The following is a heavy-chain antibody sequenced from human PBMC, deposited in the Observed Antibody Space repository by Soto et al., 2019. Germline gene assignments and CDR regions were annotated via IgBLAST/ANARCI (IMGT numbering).Heavy chain of an antibody. CDR2: ISGSCGST. Sequence: LXLFCAACVFTSSSYPMHWVRQAPGQGLEWISAISGSCGSTYYADSVKGRFTISRDNSKNTLYLQMKSLRAEDTAVYYCATYMVRGVIKGWGAFDIWGQGTMVTV. CDR3: ATYMVRGVIKGWGAFDI. CDR1: VFTSSSYP. D-gene: IGHD3-10*01. V-gene: IGHV3-23*01. J-gene: IGHJ3*02.